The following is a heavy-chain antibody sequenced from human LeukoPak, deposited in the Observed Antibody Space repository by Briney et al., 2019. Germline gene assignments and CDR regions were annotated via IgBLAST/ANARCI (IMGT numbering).Heavy chain of an antibody. Sequence: PGGSLRLSCAASGFTFSSYDMHWDRQAPGKGLEWVAVISYDGSNKYYADSVKGRFTISRDNSKNTLYLQMNSLRAEDTAVYYCARGDSSSWFKIDYWGQGTPVTVSS. V-gene: IGHV3-30*04. CDR3: ARGDSSSWFKIDY. D-gene: IGHD6-13*01. CDR1: GFTFSSYD. J-gene: IGHJ4*02. CDR2: ISYDGSNK.